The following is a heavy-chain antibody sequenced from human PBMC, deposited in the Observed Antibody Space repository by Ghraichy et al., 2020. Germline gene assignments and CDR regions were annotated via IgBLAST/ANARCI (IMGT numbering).Heavy chain of an antibody. CDR2: IYYSGST. CDR3: AKWVAWEQQLVD. Sequence: SETLSLTCTVSGGSVNSGSYYWSWIRQPPGKGLEWIGYIYYSGSTNYNPSLKSRVTISVDTSKNQFSLKLSSVTAEDTAVYYCAKWVAWEQQLVDWGQGTLVTVSS. V-gene: IGHV4-61*01. D-gene: IGHD6-13*01. CDR1: GGSVNSGSYY. J-gene: IGHJ4*02.